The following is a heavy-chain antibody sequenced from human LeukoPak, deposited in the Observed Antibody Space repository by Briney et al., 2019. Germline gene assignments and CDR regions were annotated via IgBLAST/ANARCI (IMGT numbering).Heavy chain of an antibody. CDR1: GFTFSSYA. V-gene: IGHV3-23*01. J-gene: IGHJ4*02. Sequence: PGGSLRLSCAASGFTFSSYAMTWVRQAPGKGLEWISAISGSGGSTYYADSVKGRFTISRDNSKNTLYLQMNSLRAEDTAVYYCAKDRYGDYGLCDYWGQGTLVTVSS. D-gene: IGHD4-17*01. CDR2: ISGSGGST. CDR3: AKDRYGDYGLCDY.